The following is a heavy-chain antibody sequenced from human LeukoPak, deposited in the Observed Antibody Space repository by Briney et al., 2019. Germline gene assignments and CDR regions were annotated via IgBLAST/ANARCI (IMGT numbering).Heavy chain of an antibody. CDR2: IGFSTTYI. J-gene: IGHJ6*03. D-gene: IGHD6-13*01. CDR1: AFTFSSHT. Sequence: GGSLRLSCAGSAFTFSSHTINWVRQAPGRGLEWVSCIGFSTTYIHYADSVKGRFTVTRDNAKGSVSLQMNSLRAEDTAVYYCARDREWYSSSWYFYYYYYMDVWGKGTTVTVSS. V-gene: IGHV3-21*01. CDR3: ARDREWYSSSWYFYYYYYMDV.